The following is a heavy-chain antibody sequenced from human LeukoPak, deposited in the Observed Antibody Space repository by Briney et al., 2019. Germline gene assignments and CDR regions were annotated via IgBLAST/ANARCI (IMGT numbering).Heavy chain of an antibody. CDR2: IRSKAYGETA. J-gene: IGHJ4*02. CDR3: TRDRGAYNLYDY. V-gene: IGHV3-49*04. Sequence: GGSLRLSCAASGFTFSNSWMTWVRQAPGKGLEWVGFIRSKAYGETADYAASVKGRFTISRDDSKAIAYLQMNSLKTEDTAVYHCTRDRGAYNLYDYWGQGTLVTVSS. CDR1: GFTFSNSW. D-gene: IGHD1-1*01.